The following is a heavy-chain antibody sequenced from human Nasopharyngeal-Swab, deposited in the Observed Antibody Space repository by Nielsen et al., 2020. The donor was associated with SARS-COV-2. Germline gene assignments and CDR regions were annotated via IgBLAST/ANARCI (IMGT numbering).Heavy chain of an antibody. CDR2: IYSGGST. D-gene: IGHD6-19*01. V-gene: IGHV3-66*02. CDR3: AKGNMAVAFDY. J-gene: IGHJ4*02. Sequence: VRQAPGKGLEWVSVIYSGGSTYYADSVKGRLTISRDNSKNTLYLQMNSLRAEDTAVYYCAKGNMAVAFDYWGQGTLVTVSS.